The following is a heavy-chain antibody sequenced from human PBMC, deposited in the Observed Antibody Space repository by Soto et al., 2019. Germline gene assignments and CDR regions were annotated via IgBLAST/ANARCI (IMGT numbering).Heavy chain of an antibody. D-gene: IGHD1-26*01. CDR1: GGTFDKSA. J-gene: IGHJ6*02. V-gene: IGHV1-69*13. CDR2: IIPKSGTT. Sequence: SVKVSCKASGGTFDKSAISWVRQAPGQGLEWLGGIIPKSGTTKYAENFRARVTISADDSTSTAYMDLSSLRPEDTAMYYCALGGLQYHSYFGLHVWGQGTTVTVSS. CDR3: ALGGLQYHSYFGLHV.